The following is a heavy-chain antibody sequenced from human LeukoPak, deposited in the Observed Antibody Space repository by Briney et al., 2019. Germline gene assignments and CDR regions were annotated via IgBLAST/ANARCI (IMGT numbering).Heavy chain of an antibody. V-gene: IGHV3-30*04. J-gene: IGHJ4*02. CDR2: ISYDGSNK. Sequence: GGSLRLSCAASGFTFSSFALSWVRQAPGKGLEWVAVISYDGSNKYYADSVKGRFTISRDNSKNTLYLQMNSLRAEDTAVYYCARGYYDSSGRIDYWGQGTLVTVSS. CDR3: ARGYYDSSGRIDY. D-gene: IGHD3-22*01. CDR1: GFTFSSFA.